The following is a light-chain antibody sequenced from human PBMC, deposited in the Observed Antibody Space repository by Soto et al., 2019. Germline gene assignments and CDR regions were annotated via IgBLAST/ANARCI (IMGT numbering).Light chain of an antibody. Sequence: ALTQPASVSGSPGQSITISCSGTSGDIGGYNYVSWYQQHPGKAPKLVIYEVSNRPSGLSNRFSGSKSGNTASLTISGLQAEDEADYYCSSYSTTSTLYVFGTGTKLTVL. CDR1: SGDIGGYNY. V-gene: IGLV2-14*01. CDR3: SSYSTTSTLYV. CDR2: EVS. J-gene: IGLJ1*01.